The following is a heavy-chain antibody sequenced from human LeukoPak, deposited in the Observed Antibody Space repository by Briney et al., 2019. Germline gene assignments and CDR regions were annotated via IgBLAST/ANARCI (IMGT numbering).Heavy chain of an antibody. CDR3: ARHRSYYCSGGNCYLYYFDY. Sequence: SETLSLTCTVSGVSISSYYWSWIRQPPGKGLEWIGYIYYSGSTNHNPSLKSRVTISVDTSKNQFSLKLSSVTAADTAVYYCARHRSYYCSGGNCYLYYFDYWGQGTLVTVSS. V-gene: IGHV4-59*08. CDR2: IYYSGST. D-gene: IGHD2-15*01. CDR1: GVSISSYY. J-gene: IGHJ4*02.